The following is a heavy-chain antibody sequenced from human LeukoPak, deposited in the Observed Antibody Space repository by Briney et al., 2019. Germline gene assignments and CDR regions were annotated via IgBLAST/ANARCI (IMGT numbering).Heavy chain of an antibody. Sequence: SETLSLTCTVSGGSICSYYWSWIRHPPGERVEWIGYIYYSGSTNYNPSLKSRVTISVDTSKNQFSLKLSSVTAADTAVYYCARGGTSTWVVVGATTHYFDFWGQETLVTVSS. D-gene: IGHD1-26*01. CDR1: GGSICSYY. V-gene: IGHV4-59*01. J-gene: IGHJ4*02. CDR3: ARGGTSTWVVVGATTHYFDF. CDR2: IYYSGST.